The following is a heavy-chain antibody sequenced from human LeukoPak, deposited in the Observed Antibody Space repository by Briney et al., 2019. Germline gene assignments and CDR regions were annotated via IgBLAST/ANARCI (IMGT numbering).Heavy chain of an antibody. V-gene: IGHV1-2*02. D-gene: IGHD1-1*01. CDR3: ARESRDTAWSLDL. CDR2: INPNSGGT. Sequence: GASVKVSCKASGYTFTGYYMHWVRQAPGQGLEWMGWINPNSGGTNYAQKFQGRVTMTRDTYISTAYMELSSLGSDDTAVYYCARESRDTAWSLDLWGQGTLVTVSS. J-gene: IGHJ4*02. CDR1: GYTFTGYY.